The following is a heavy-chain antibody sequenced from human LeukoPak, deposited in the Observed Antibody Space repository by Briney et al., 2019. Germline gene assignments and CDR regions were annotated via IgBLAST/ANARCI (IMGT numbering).Heavy chain of an antibody. CDR3: AKSRGGIRYGGNSYYFDY. CDR1: GFTFSSYA. J-gene: IGHJ4*02. Sequence: PGGSLRLSCAASGFTFSSYAMSWVRQAPGKGLEWVSAISGSGGSTYYADSVKGRFTISRDNSKNTLYLQMNSLRAEDTAVYYCAKSRGGIRYGGNSYYFDYWGQGTLVTVSS. CDR2: ISGSGGST. D-gene: IGHD4-23*01. V-gene: IGHV3-23*01.